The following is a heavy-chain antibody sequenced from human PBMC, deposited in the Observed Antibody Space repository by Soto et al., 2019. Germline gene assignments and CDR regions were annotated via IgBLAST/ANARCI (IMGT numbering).Heavy chain of an antibody. J-gene: IGHJ3*02. CDR1: GGSISSNHW. Sequence: PSETLSLTCAVSGGSISSNHWWSWVRQSPGKGLEWIGESYHSGSTNYNPSLKSRVTISVDKSKNKFSLKLSSVIAADTAVYYCARKQYNSPWGFDIWGQGTMVTVSS. CDR3: ARKQYNSPWGFDI. V-gene: IGHV4-4*02. D-gene: IGHD1-20*01. CDR2: SYHSGST.